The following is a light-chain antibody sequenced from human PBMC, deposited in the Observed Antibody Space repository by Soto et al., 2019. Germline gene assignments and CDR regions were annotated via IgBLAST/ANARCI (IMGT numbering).Light chain of an antibody. CDR3: QQYGTLPWT. CDR2: AAS. CDR1: QSVGSNY. V-gene: IGKV3-20*01. J-gene: IGKJ1*01. Sequence: EIVLTQSPGTLSLSPGERATLSCRASQSVGSNYLAWFQQKPGQAPRILIFAASSRATGIPARFSGSGSGSDFTLTISRLEPEDFAVYYCQQYGTLPWTLGQGTKVEIK.